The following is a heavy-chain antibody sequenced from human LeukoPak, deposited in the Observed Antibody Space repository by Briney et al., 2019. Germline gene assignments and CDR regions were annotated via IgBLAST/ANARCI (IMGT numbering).Heavy chain of an antibody. Sequence: ASVRVSCKASGYTFTDYYMHWVRQPPGQGHEWMGWLNPNSGDTNYAQKFQGRVSMTMHSSISTAYMDLSDLRSDDTAVYSCARGRNIEMTTMSGGSDYWGQGTLVTVSS. D-gene: IGHD5-24*01. V-gene: IGHV1-2*02. CDR1: GYTFTDYY. CDR3: ARGRNIEMTTMSGGSDY. J-gene: IGHJ4*02. CDR2: LNPNSGDT.